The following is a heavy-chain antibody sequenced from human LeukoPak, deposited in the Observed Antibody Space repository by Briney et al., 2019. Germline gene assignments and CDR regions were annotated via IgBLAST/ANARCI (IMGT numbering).Heavy chain of an antibody. CDR2: IKTDGSIT. J-gene: IGHJ4*02. V-gene: IGHV3-74*01. CDR3: ARAGYYDSSGYYFDY. D-gene: IGHD3-22*01. Sequence: GGSLRLSCAASGFSFSVYWMHWVRQAPGKGPVWVSRIKTDGSITDYADFVKGRFTISRDNAKNSLYLQMNSLRAEDTAVYYCARAGYYDSSGYYFDYWGQGTLVTVSS. CDR1: GFSFSVYW.